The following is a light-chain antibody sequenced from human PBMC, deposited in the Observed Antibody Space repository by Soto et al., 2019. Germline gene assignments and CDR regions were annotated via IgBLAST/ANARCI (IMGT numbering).Light chain of an antibody. CDR3: SSYTSSSTPCV. V-gene: IGLV2-14*01. J-gene: IGLJ1*01. CDR1: SSDVGGYNY. CDR2: EVS. Sequence: QSALTQPASVSGSPGQSITISCTGTSSDVGGYNYVSWSQQHPGKAPKLMIYEVSNRPSGVSNRFSGSKSGNTASLTISGLQAEDEADYYCSSYTSSSTPCVFGTGTKVTVL.